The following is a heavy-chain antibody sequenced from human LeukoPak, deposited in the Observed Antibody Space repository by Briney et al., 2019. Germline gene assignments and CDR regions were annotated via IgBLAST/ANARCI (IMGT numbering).Heavy chain of an antibody. Sequence: GGSLRLSCAASGFTFSDYYMSWIRQAPGKGLECVSYISSSSGSTIYYADSVKGRFTISRDNAKNSLYLQMNSLRAEDTAVYYCARGVYGSSGYYLWWGQGTLVTVSS. CDR1: GFTFSDYY. V-gene: IGHV3-11*01. J-gene: IGHJ4*02. CDR3: ARGVYGSSGYYLW. D-gene: IGHD3-22*01. CDR2: ISSSSGSTI.